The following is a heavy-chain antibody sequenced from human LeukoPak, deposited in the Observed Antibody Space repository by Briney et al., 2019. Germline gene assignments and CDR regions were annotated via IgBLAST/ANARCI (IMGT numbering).Heavy chain of an antibody. J-gene: IGHJ4*02. CDR3: ASLIVGSSWYGRGDYFDY. V-gene: IGHV4-59*01. Sequence: SETLSLTCAVSGGSLSGYYWTWIRQPPGKGLEWIGYIYYSGSTNYNPSLKSRVTISVDTSKNQFSLKLSSVTAADTAVYYCASLIVGSSWYGRGDYFDYWGQGTLVTVSS. CDR1: GGSLSGYY. CDR2: IYYSGST. D-gene: IGHD6-13*01.